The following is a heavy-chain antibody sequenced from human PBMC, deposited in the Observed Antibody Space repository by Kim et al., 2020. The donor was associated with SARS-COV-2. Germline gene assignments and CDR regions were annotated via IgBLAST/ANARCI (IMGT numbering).Heavy chain of an antibody. CDR2: ISYDGSNK. V-gene: IGHV3-30*18. Sequence: GGSLRLSCAASGFTFSSYGMHWVRQAPGKGLEWVAVISYDGSNKYYADSVKGRFTISRDNSKNTLYLQMNSLRAEDTAVYYCAKGLYYYDSSGYYSAYY. CDR1: GFTFSSYG. D-gene: IGHD3-22*01. CDR3: AKGLYYYDSSGYYSAYY. J-gene: IGHJ4*01.